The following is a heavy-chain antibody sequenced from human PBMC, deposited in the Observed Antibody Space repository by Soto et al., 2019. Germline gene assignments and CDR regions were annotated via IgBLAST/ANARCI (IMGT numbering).Heavy chain of an antibody. CDR2: SSSSGSTT. Sequence: EVQLVESGGGLVQPGGSLRLSCAASGFTFSIYEMNWVRQAPGKGLEWVSYSSSSGSTTFYADSVKGRFTISRDNAKNSLYLQMNSLRGEDTAFYYCARATGYTLDYWGQGTLVTVSS. V-gene: IGHV3-48*03. CDR1: GFTFSIYE. D-gene: IGHD5-12*01. J-gene: IGHJ4*02. CDR3: ARATGYTLDY.